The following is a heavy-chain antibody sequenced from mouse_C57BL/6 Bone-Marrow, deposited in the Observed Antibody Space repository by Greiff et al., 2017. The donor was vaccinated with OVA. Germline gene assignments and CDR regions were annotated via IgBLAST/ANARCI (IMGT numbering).Heavy chain of an antibody. J-gene: IGHJ2*01. Sequence: QVQLQQPGAELVMPGASVKLSCKASGYTFTSYWMHWVKQRPGQGLEWIGEIDPSDSYTNYNQKFKGKSTLTVDKSSSTAYMQLSSLTSEDSAVYYCARSPITTVVAPYYFDYWGQGTTLTVSS. V-gene: IGHV1-69*01. D-gene: IGHD1-1*01. CDR1: GYTFTSYW. CDR3: ARSPITTVVAPYYFDY. CDR2: IDPSDSYT.